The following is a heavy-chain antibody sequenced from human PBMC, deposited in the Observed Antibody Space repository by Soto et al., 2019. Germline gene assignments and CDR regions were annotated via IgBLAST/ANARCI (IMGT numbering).Heavy chain of an antibody. Sequence: GGSLRLSCAASGFTFSSYSMNWVRQAPGKGLEWVSYISSSSSTIYYADSVKGRFTISRDNAKNSLYLQMNSLRAEDTAVYYCASLYSSSSLALYYYYYMDVWGKGTTVTVSS. CDR1: GFTFSSYS. V-gene: IGHV3-48*01. CDR2: ISSSSSTI. CDR3: ASLYSSSSLALYYYYYMDV. D-gene: IGHD6-6*01. J-gene: IGHJ6*03.